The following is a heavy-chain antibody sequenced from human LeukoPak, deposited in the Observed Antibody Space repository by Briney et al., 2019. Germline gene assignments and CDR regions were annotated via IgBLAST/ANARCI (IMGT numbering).Heavy chain of an antibody. V-gene: IGHV3-23*01. CDR1: GFTFSSYA. CDR2: IIGSGGST. D-gene: IGHD2-2*01. J-gene: IGHJ6*02. CDR3: AKALSTSLAYYYYGMDV. Sequence: GGSLRLSCAASGFTFSSYAMSWVRQAPGKGLEWVSAIIGSGGSTYYADSVKGRFTISRDNSKNTLYLQMNSLRAEDTAVYYCAKALSTSLAYYYYGMDVWGQGTTVTVSS.